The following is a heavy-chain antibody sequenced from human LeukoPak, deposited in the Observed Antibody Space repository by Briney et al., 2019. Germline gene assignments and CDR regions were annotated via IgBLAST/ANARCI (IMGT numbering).Heavy chain of an antibody. J-gene: IGHJ4*02. CDR1: GFTFSSYE. CDR2: ISSSSSTI. CDR3: ARDLVYFDY. V-gene: IGHV3-48*01. Sequence: GGSLRLSCAASGFTFSSYEMNWVRQAPGKGLEWVSYISSSSSTIYYADSVKGRFTISRDNAKNSLYLQMNSLRAEDTAVYYCARDLVYFDYWGQGTLVTVSS.